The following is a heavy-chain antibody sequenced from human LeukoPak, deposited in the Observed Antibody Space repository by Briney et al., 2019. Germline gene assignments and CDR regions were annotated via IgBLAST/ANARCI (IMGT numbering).Heavy chain of an antibody. Sequence: ASVKVSCKASGYTFTLYYMHWVRQAPGQGLEWMAIVNPSSGVTTYGQEFQGRVAVTRDTSTSTVYMELSSLRSEGTAVYYCARENTLITRGDYYYGMDVWGQGTTVIVSS. D-gene: IGHD1/OR15-1a*01. CDR1: GYTFTLYY. CDR3: ARENTLITRGDYYYGMDV. V-gene: IGHV1-46*01. J-gene: IGHJ6*02. CDR2: VNPSSGVT.